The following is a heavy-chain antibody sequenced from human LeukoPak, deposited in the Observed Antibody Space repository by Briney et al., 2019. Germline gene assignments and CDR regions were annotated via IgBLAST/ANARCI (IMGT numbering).Heavy chain of an antibody. J-gene: IGHJ4*02. Sequence: SETLSLICTVSGGSINNYYWSWIRQPAGKGLEWLGRIYASGNTNYNPSLKSRVTMSVDTSKNQVSLKLSSVTAADTAVYFCATLATTIITSAGGGADFWGLGTLVTVSS. CDR3: ATLATTIITSAGGGADF. V-gene: IGHV4-4*07. CDR1: GGSINNYY. CDR2: IYASGNT. D-gene: IGHD3-9*01.